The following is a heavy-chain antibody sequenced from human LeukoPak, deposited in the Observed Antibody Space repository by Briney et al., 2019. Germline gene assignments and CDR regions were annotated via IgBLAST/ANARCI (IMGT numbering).Heavy chain of an antibody. CDR2: ITSSGRII. Sequence: GGSLRLSCAASGFTFSDYYMSWIRQAPGKGLEWVSYITSSGRIIYSADSVTGRFTISRDNAKNSLYLQMSSLRVEDTAVYYCASWAGNTQSDSWSGPFDYWGQGSLVTVSS. J-gene: IGHJ4*02. D-gene: IGHD3-3*01. V-gene: IGHV3-11*04. CDR1: GFTFSDYY. CDR3: ASWAGNTQSDSWSGPFDY.